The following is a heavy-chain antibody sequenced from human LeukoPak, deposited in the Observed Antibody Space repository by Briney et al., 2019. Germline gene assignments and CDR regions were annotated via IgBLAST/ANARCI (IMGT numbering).Heavy chain of an antibody. Sequence: PSETLSLTCAVSGYSISSGYYWGWIRQPPGKGLELIGSIYHSGSTYYNPSLKSRVTISVDTSKNQFSLKLSSVTAADTAVYYCARGAAGYSYRIDYWGQGTLVTVSS. CDR1: GYSISSGYY. CDR3: ARGAAGYSYRIDY. J-gene: IGHJ4*02. V-gene: IGHV4-38-2*01. CDR2: IYHSGST. D-gene: IGHD5-18*01.